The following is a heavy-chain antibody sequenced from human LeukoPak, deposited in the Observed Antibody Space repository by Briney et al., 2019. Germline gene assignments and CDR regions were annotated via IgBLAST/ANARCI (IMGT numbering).Heavy chain of an antibody. CDR1: GGSISSYY. Sequence: SETLSLTCTVSGGSISSYYWSWIRQPPGKGLEWIGYIYYSGSTNYNPSLKSRVTISVDTSKNQFSLKLSSVTAADTAVYYCARVFPTYYYDSSGPMGWFDPWGQGTLVTVSS. J-gene: IGHJ5*02. D-gene: IGHD3-22*01. CDR2: IYYSGST. CDR3: ARVFPTYYYDSSGPMGWFDP. V-gene: IGHV4-59*01.